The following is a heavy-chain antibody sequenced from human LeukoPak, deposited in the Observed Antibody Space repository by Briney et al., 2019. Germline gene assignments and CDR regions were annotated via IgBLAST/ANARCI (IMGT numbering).Heavy chain of an antibody. CDR1: GGSITGYY. D-gene: IGHD3-22*01. Sequence: SETLSLTCTVSGGSITGYYWNWIRQPPGKGLEWIEYIYYRGSTNYNPFLKSRVTISVDTSKNQFSLNLSSVTAADTAVYYCARVVYNSSGYVYFQHWGQGTLVTVSS. J-gene: IGHJ1*01. V-gene: IGHV4-59*01. CDR2: IYYRGST. CDR3: ARVVYNSSGYVYFQH.